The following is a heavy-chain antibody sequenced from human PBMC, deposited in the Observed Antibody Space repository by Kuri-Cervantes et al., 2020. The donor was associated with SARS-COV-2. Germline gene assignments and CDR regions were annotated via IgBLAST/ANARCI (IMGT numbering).Heavy chain of an antibody. D-gene: IGHD5-12*01. CDR2: IIPIFGTA. Sequence: SVKVSCKASGGTFSSYAISWVRQAPGQGLEWMGGIIPIFGTANYAQKFQGRVTITADESTSTAYMELSSLRSEDTAVYYCARDSGYSGKNNWFDPWGQGNLVNGAS. CDR1: GGTFSSYA. CDR3: ARDSGYSGKNNWFDP. J-gene: IGHJ5*02. V-gene: IGHV1-69*13.